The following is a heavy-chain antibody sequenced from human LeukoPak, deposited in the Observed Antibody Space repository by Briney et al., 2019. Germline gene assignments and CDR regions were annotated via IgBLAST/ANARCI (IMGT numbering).Heavy chain of an antibody. V-gene: IGHV1-18*01. CDR3: ARDAPYSSSWYKNAFDI. J-gene: IGHJ3*02. D-gene: IGHD6-13*01. Sequence: ASVKVSCKASGYTFTSYGISWVRQAPGQGLEWMGWISAYNGNTNYAQKLQGRVTMTTDTSTSTAYMELRSLRSDDTAVYYCARDAPYSSSWYKNAFDIWGQGTMVTVSS. CDR1: GYTFTSYG. CDR2: ISAYNGNT.